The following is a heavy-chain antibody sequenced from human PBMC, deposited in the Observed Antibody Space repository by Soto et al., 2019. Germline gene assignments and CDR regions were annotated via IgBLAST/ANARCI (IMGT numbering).Heavy chain of an antibody. CDR2: IIPIFGTA. CDR1: GRTFSSYA. Sequence: GASVKASCKASGRTFSSYAISWVRQAPGQGLEWMGGIIPIFGTANYAQKFQGRVTITADESTSTAYMELSSLRSEDTAVYYCARSSKQWKGYGMDVWGQGTTVTVSS. J-gene: IGHJ6*02. V-gene: IGHV1-69*13. CDR3: ARSSKQWKGYGMDV. D-gene: IGHD6-19*01.